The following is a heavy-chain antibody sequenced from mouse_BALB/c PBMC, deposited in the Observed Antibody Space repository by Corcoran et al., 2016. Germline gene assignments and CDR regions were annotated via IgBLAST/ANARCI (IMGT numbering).Heavy chain of an antibody. V-gene: IGHV14-3*02. J-gene: IGHJ1*01. CDR3: ARWDWYFDV. CDR1: GFNIKDTY. Sequence: EVQLQQSGAELVKPGASVKLSCTASGFNIKDTYMHWVKQRPEQGLEWIGRIDPANGNTQYDPKFQGKATITADTSSNTAYLQLSSLTSEDTAVYYCARWDWYFDVWGAGTTVTASS. CDR2: IDPANGNT.